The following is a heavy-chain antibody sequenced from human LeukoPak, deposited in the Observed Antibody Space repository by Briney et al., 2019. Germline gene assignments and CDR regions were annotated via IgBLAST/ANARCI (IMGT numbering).Heavy chain of an antibody. Sequence: QPGRSLRLSCAASGFTFSNYWVHWVRQAPGKGLVWVSRINPDGSTINYADSVKGRFTISRDNAKNTLYLQMNSLRAEDTAVYYCATAGNYRFDYWGQGTLVTVSS. J-gene: IGHJ4*02. D-gene: IGHD1-7*01. CDR1: GFTFSNYW. CDR3: ATAGNYRFDY. V-gene: IGHV3-74*01. CDR2: INPDGSTI.